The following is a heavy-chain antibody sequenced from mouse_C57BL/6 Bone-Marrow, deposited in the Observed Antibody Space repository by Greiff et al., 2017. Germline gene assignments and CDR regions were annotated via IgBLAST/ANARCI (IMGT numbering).Heavy chain of an antibody. CDR3: ARWGYYGSSPWFAY. Sequence: VQRVESGAELARPGASVKMSCKASGYTFTSYTMHWVKQRPGQGLEWIGYINPSSGYTKYNQKFKDKATLTADKSSSTAYMQLSSLTSEDSAVYYCARWGYYGSSPWFAYWGQGTLVTVSA. CDR2: INPSSGYT. V-gene: IGHV1-4*01. J-gene: IGHJ3*01. D-gene: IGHD1-1*01. CDR1: GYTFTSYT.